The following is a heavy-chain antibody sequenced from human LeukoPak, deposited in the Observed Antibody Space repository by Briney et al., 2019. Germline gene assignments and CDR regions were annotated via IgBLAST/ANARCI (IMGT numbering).Heavy chain of an antibody. V-gene: IGHV1-2*02. J-gene: IGHJ5*02. CDR1: GYSFTGYY. CDR2: INPNSGGT. Sequence: ASVKVSCKTSGYSFTGYYLHWVRQAPGQGLEWMGWINPNSGGTKYAQKFQGRVTMTRDTSISTAYMELSRLTSGDRAVYFCVRGHDYGSGSDYKGGWFDPWGQGTLVTVSS. CDR3: VRGHDYGSGSDYKGGWFDP. D-gene: IGHD3-10*01.